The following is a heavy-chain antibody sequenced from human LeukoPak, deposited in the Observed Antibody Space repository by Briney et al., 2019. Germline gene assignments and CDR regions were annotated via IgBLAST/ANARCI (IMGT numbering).Heavy chain of an antibody. CDR2: ISYDGSNK. CDR1: GFTFSRYA. CDR3: ASHYDTRGYHYFDF. Sequence: AGGSLRLSCAASGFTFSRYAMHWVRQAPGKGLEWVAVISYDGSNKYYADSVKGRFTISRDSSKNTLYLQMNSLRAEDTAVYYCASHYDTRGYHYFDFRGQGTLVTVSS. J-gene: IGHJ4*02. V-gene: IGHV3-30-3*01. D-gene: IGHD3-22*01.